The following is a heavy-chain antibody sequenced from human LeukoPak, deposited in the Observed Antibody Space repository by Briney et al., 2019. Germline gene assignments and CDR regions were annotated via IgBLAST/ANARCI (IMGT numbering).Heavy chain of an antibody. D-gene: IGHD1-1*01. V-gene: IGHV1-18*01. CDR3: AREGGPTGGAQDY. J-gene: IGHJ4*02. CDR2: FSAYNGNT. CDR1: GYTFTSYA. Sequence: ASVKVTCKASGYTFTSYAISWVRQAPGQGLEWMGWFSAYNGNTHYAQKVQDRVTMTTDTSTSTAYMELRSLRSDDTAVYYCAREGGPTGGAQDYWGQGTLVTVSS.